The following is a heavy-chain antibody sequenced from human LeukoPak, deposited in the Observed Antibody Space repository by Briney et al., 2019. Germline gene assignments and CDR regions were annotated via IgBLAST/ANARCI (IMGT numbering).Heavy chain of an antibody. CDR1: GGSISSSSYY. J-gene: IGHJ4*02. CDR2: IYYSGST. V-gene: IGHV4-39*01. Sequence: SETLSLTCTVSGGSISSSSYYWGWIRQPPGKGLEWIGSIYYSGSTYYNPSLKSRVTISVDTSKNQFSLKLSSVTAADTAVYYCARPGTSIAARLNYFDCWGQGTLVTVSS. D-gene: IGHD6-6*01. CDR3: ARPGTSIAARLNYFDC.